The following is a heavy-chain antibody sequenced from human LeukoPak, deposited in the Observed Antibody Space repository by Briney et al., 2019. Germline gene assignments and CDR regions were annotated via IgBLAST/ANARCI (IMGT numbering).Heavy chain of an antibody. CDR3: ARVGSSSWGFDH. V-gene: IGHV3-23*01. CDR1: GFTFSSYG. Sequence: GGSLRLSCAASGFTFSSYGMSWVRQAPGKGLEWVSAISGSGGSTYYADSVKGRFTISRDNAKNSLYLQMNSLRAEDTAVYYCARVGSSSWGFDHWGQGTLVTVSS. D-gene: IGHD6-13*01. CDR2: ISGSGGST. J-gene: IGHJ4*02.